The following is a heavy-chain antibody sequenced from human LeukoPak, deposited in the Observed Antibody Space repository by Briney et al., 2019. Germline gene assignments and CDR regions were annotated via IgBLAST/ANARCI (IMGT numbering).Heavy chain of an antibody. CDR3: AKDLAYWGSNYYYYGMDV. CDR1: GFTFSSYG. Sequence: GGSLRLSCAASGFTFSSYGMHWVRQAPGKGLEWVAFIRYDGSNKYYADSVKGRFTISRDNSKNTLYLQMNNLRAEDTAVYYCAKDLAYWGSNYYYYGMDVWGQGTTVTVSS. V-gene: IGHV3-30*02. CDR2: IRYDGSNK. J-gene: IGHJ6*02. D-gene: IGHD7-27*01.